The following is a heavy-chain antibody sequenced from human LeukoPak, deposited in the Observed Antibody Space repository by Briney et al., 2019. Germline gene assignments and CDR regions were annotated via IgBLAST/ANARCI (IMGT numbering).Heavy chain of an antibody. CDR2: ISSSGSYI. J-gene: IGHJ5*02. CDR1: GFTFSSYS. D-gene: IGHD6-13*01. V-gene: IGHV3-21*01. Sequence: GGSLRLSCAASGFTFSSYSMNWVRQAPGKGLEWVSSISSSGSYIYYADSVKGRFTISRDNAKNSLYLQMNSLRAEDTAVYYCARTAAAANWFDPWGQGTLVTVSS. CDR3: ARTAAAANWFDP.